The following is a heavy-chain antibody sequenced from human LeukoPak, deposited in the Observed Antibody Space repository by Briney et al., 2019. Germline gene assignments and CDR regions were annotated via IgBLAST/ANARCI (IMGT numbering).Heavy chain of an antibody. D-gene: IGHD4-17*01. CDR3: ATSYGDPYYYYGMDV. Sequence: PGGSLRLSCAASGFTFSSYSMNWVRQAPGKGLEWVSYISSSSTIYYADSVKGRFTISRDNAKNSLYLQMNSLRAEDTAVYYCATSYGDPYYYYGMDVWGQGTTVTVSS. J-gene: IGHJ6*02. V-gene: IGHV3-48*01. CDR2: ISSSSTI. CDR1: GFTFSSYS.